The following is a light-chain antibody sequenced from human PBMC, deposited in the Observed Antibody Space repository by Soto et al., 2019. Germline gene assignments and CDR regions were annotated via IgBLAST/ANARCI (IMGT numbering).Light chain of an antibody. J-gene: IGKJ1*01. CDR3: QQYGSSLWT. V-gene: IGKV3-20*01. Sequence: EIVLTQSPGTLSLSPGERATLSCRASQSVSSSYLAWYQQKPGQAPRLLIYGASNRATGIPDRFSGSGSGTDFTLTISRLEPEDFAVYYCQQYGSSLWTFXQGTKVDIK. CDR1: QSVSSSY. CDR2: GAS.